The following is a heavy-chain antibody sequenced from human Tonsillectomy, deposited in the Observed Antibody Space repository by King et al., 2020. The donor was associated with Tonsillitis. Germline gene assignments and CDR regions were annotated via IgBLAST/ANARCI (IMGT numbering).Heavy chain of an antibody. J-gene: IGHJ4*02. D-gene: IGHD4-17*01. Sequence: VQLVESGAEVKKPGASVKVSCKASGYTFTSYDINWVRQATGQGLEWMGWMNPNSGNTGYAQKFQGRVTMTRNNSISTAYMELSSLRSEDTAVYYCARGLRSIMGTTVTTYYFDYWGQGTLVTVSS. V-gene: IGHV1-8*01. CDR1: GYTFTSYD. CDR2: MNPNSGNT. CDR3: ARGLRSIMGTTVTTYYFDY.